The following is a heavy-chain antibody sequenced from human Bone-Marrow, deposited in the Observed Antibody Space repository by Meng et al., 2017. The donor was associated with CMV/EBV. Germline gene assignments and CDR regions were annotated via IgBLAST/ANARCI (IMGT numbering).Heavy chain of an antibody. D-gene: IGHD3-22*01. J-gene: IGHJ4*02. CDR1: GYTFTSYD. CDR3: ARMFDITMIVGRGYYFDY. CDR2: MNPNSGNT. Sequence: ASVKVSCKASGYTFTSYDINWVRQATGQGLEWMGWMNPNSGNTGYAQKFQGRVTMTRNTSISTAYMELSSLRSDDTAVYYCARMFDITMIVGRGYYFDYWGQGTLVTVSS. V-gene: IGHV1-8*01.